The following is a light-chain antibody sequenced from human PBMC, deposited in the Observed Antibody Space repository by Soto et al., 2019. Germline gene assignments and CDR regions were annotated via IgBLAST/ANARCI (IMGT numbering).Light chain of an antibody. V-gene: IGLV2-23*01. CDR1: SSDVGSNNL. J-gene: IGLJ3*02. Sequence: QSALTQPASVSGSPGQSITISCTGTSSDVGSNNLVSWYQQHPGNAPKLMIYEGSKRPSGVSNGFFGSKSGNTASLTISGLQAEVDADYYCCAFARGSTLVFGGGTKLTVL. CDR2: EGS. CDR3: CAFARGSTLV.